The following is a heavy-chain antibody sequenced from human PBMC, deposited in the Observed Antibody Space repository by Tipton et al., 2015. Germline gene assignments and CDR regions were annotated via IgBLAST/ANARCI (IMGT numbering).Heavy chain of an antibody. CDR3: AKEAVGGIVHSYHMDV. CDR2: IKYDGSNQ. V-gene: IGHV3-30*18. Sequence: SLRLSCAASGFTFSSYGMHWVRQAPGKGLEWVAVIKYDGSNQDYADSVKGRFIISRDNSKNTLDLQMNSLRPEDTALYYCAKEAVGGIVHSYHMDVWGQGTTVSFSS. D-gene: IGHD6-19*01. CDR1: GFTFSSYG. J-gene: IGHJ6*02.